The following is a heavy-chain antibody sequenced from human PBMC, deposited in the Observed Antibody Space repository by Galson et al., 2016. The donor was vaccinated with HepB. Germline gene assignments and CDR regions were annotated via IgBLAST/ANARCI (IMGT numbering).Heavy chain of an antibody. D-gene: IGHD6-13*01. CDR3: ARSSDAAGSRSLDH. CDR1: GFTFSSYG. CDR2: ISYDGSNK. Sequence: SLRLSCAASGFTFSSYGMHWVRQAPGKGLEWVAVISYDGSNKYYADSVKGRFTISRDNAKNTLHLQMNSLRVEDTAVYFCARSSDAAGSRSLDHWGQGTLVTVSS. V-gene: IGHV3-30*03. J-gene: IGHJ4*02.